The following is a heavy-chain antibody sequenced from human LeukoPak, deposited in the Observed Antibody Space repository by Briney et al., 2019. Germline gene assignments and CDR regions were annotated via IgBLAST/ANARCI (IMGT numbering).Heavy chain of an antibody. J-gene: IGHJ5*02. Sequence: SETLSLTCAVSGYSISSGYYWAWIRQPPGKGLDWLGSIYHSGSTYYNPSLKSRVTISVDTSKNQFSLKLSSVTAADTAVYYCARCAPAFGDSYDSALFDPWGQGTLVTVSS. CDR2: IYHSGST. D-gene: IGHD3-22*01. CDR3: ARCAPAFGDSYDSALFDP. CDR1: GYSISSGYY. V-gene: IGHV4-38-2*01.